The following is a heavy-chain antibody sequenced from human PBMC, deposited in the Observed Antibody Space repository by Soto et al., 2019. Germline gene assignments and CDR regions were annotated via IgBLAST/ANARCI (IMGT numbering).Heavy chain of an antibody. J-gene: IGHJ4*02. CDR1: GGTFSSYT. V-gene: IGHV1-69*04. CDR2: IIPILGIA. Sequence: AASVKVSCKASGGTFSSYTISWVRQAPGQGLEWMGRIIPILGIANYAQKFQGRVTITADKSTSTAYMELSSLRSEDTAVYYCARDRGRYCSGGSCYYYWGQGTLVTVSS. CDR3: ARDRGRYCSGGSCYYY. D-gene: IGHD2-15*01.